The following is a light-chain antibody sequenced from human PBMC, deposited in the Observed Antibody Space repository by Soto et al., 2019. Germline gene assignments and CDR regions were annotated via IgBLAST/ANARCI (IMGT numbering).Light chain of an antibody. CDR1: QSISRT. V-gene: IGKV3-11*01. J-gene: IGKJ1*01. CDR2: DAS. Sequence: EIVLTQSPDTLSVSPGERATLSCRASQSISRTLAWYQQKSGQPPRLLIYDASDRATGIPARFTGSGSGTDFTLTISSLEPEDFAVYYCQHRSNWPGTFGQGTKVDIK. CDR3: QHRSNWPGT.